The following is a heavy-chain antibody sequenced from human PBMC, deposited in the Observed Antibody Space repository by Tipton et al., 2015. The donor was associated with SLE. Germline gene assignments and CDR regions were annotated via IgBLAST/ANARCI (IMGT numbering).Heavy chain of an antibody. Sequence: TLSLTCTVSGGSISSSRYYWGWFRQPPGKGLEWIGRIYTSGSTNYNPSLKSRVTISVDTSKNQFSLKLSSVTAADTAVYYCARDRSRDGYNFDAFDIWGQGTMVTVSS. CDR1: GGSISSSRYY. CDR3: ARDRSRDGYNFDAFDI. V-gene: IGHV4-61*02. J-gene: IGHJ3*02. CDR2: IYTSGST. D-gene: IGHD5-24*01.